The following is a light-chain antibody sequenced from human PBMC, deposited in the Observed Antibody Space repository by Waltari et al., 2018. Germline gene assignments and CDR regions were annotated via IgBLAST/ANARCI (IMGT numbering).Light chain of an antibody. CDR1: SSDVGSYNL. CDR3: CSYAGSSTFPYV. J-gene: IGLJ1*01. Sequence: QSALTQPASVSGSPGQSITISCTGTSSDVGSYNLVSWYQQQPGKAPKLMIYEGNKRPSGVSNRFSGSKSGNTASLTISGLQAEDEADYYCCSYAGSSTFPYVFGTGTKVTVL. CDR2: EGN. V-gene: IGLV2-23*03.